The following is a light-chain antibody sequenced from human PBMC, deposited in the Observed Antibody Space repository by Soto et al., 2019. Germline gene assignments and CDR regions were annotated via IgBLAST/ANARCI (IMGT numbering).Light chain of an antibody. V-gene: IGKV1-39*01. CDR2: AAS. CDR1: QSISSY. Sequence: DIQMTQSPSSLSASVGDRVTITCRASQSISSYVNWYQQKPGKAPKLLIYAASSLQSGVPSRFSGSGSGTDFTPTISSLQPEDFATYSCQQSFSKFLYTVGQGTKVDSK. CDR3: QQSFSKFLYT. J-gene: IGKJ2*01.